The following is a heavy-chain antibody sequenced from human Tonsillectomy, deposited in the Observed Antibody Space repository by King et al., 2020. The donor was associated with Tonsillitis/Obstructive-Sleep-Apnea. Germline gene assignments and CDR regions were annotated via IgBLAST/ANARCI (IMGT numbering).Heavy chain of an antibody. CDR1: GFSFSSYE. D-gene: IGHD3-22*01. CDR2: ISSSGSTI. V-gene: IGHV3-48*03. Sequence: QLVQYGGGLVQPGGSLRLSCAASGFSFSSYEMNWVRQAPGKGLEWVSYISSSGSTIYYADSVKGRFTISRDNAKKSLYLQMNSLRAEDTAVYYCARSAYYYDSREYWGQGPLVTVSS. J-gene: IGHJ4*02. CDR3: ARSAYYYDSREY.